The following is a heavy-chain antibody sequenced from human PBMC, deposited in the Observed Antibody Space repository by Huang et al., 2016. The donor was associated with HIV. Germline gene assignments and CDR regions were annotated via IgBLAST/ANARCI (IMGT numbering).Heavy chain of an antibody. V-gene: IGHV4-39*01. Sequence: QMRFQESGPGLVKSSGTLSLTCNVSGGSINTGRYYWGWIRQPPGKGLEWVGSLYYTGKISYDPALKGRLTMSADTSKNQFSRNLSSVTAADTAIYYCARNHVFWRGRMFAISYFDVWGRGTLVTVAS. CDR3: ARNHVFWRGRMFAISYFDV. D-gene: IGHD3-3*01. CDR2: LYYTGKI. J-gene: IGHJ2*01. CDR1: GGSINTGRYY.